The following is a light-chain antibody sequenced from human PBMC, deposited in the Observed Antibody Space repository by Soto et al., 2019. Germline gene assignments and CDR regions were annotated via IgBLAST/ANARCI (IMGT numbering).Light chain of an antibody. Sequence: DIQMTQSPSSVSASVGDRVTVTCRASQGINNWLAWYQQRPGKAPTLPIYTASTLQPGVPSRFSGSGSGTDFTLTISNLQPEDFATYYCQQASSFPWTFGQGTRVEIK. V-gene: IGKV1-12*02. J-gene: IGKJ1*01. CDR3: QQASSFPWT. CDR2: TAS. CDR1: QGINNW.